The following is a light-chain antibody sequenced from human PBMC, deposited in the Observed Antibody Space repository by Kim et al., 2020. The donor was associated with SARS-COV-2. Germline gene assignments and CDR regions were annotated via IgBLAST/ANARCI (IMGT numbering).Light chain of an antibody. V-gene: IGLV2-14*04. J-gene: IGLJ1*01. CDR1: SHDVRGYTE. Sequence: ISISRTGTSHDVRGYTEVSQYQKHPGEDPRHMLYDVSKRPSGVANRVSSSKSGNTASLSISGLQAEDEADYFCSSYTSSGTSLYVFWTGAKVTVL. CDR2: DVS. CDR3: SSYTSSGTSLYV.